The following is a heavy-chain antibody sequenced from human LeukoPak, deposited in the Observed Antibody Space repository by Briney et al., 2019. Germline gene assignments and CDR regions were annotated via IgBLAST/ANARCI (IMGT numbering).Heavy chain of an antibody. Sequence: SETLSLTCAVSGGSISSSIWWSWVRQSPGKGLEWIGEMYHSGSTNYNPSLKSRVTISVDTSKSQFSLKLSSVTAADTAVYYCARHLGYCSSTSCYHLGWFDPWGQGTLVTVSS. V-gene: IGHV4-4*02. CDR1: GGSISSSIW. CDR2: MYHSGST. J-gene: IGHJ5*02. CDR3: ARHLGYCSSTSCYHLGWFDP. D-gene: IGHD2-2*01.